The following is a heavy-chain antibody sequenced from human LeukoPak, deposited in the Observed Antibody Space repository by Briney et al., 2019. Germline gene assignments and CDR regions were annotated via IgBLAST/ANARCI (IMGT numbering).Heavy chain of an antibody. CDR3: AKDFRIGYSAHFDY. Sequence: GGSLRLSCVGSGFTFRSHAMSWVRQAPEKGLEFVSGIYGNGGTTYYADSVKGRFSISRDNSKNTLYLQMDSLRGEDTAVYYCAKDFRIGYSAHFDYWGQGALVTVSS. CDR1: GFTFRSHA. J-gene: IGHJ4*02. CDR2: IYGNGGTT. D-gene: IGHD2-21*01. V-gene: IGHV3-23*01.